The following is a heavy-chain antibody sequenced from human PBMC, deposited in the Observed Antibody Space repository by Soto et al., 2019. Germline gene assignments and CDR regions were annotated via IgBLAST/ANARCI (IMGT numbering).Heavy chain of an antibody. Sequence: QITLKESGPTLVKPTQTLTLTCTFSGFSLTTSGVGVGWIRQPPGKALEWLALIYWDDDKRYSPSLKRRPTLTRDTSKHQVGLTMTNMDPVDTATYYCAHRRRAAGGDYFDSWGQGTLVTVSS. V-gene: IGHV2-5*02. CDR2: IYWDDDK. CDR1: GFSLTTSGVG. D-gene: IGHD6-13*01. J-gene: IGHJ4*02. CDR3: AHRRRAAGGDYFDS.